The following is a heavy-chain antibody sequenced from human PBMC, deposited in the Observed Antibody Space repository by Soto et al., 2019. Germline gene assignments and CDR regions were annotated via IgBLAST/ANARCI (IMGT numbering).Heavy chain of an antibody. V-gene: IGHV4-34*02. Sequence: QVQLQQWGAGLLKPSETLSLTCAVYGGSFSDYYWSWVRQPPGEGLEWIGEINHRGNTNYNPSLKSRVTLSVDTPKNPFALKLSSVTAAATAGYFCASAKAWRSEFWGQGTLVTVSS. J-gene: IGHJ4*02. CDR3: ASAKAWRSEF. D-gene: IGHD3-10*01. CDR1: GGSFSDYY. CDR2: INHRGNT.